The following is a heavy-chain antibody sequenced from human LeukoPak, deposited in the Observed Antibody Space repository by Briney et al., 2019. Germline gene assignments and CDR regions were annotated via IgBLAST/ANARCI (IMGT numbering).Heavy chain of an antibody. D-gene: IGHD1-26*01. CDR3: AKRTTPNSGSYYNWFDP. J-gene: IGHJ5*02. V-gene: IGHV3-23*01. CDR1: GFTFSSYA. Sequence: GGSLRLSCAASGFTFSSYAMSWVRQAPGKGLGWVSAISGSGGSTYYADSVKGRFTIPRDNSKNTLYLQMNSLRAEDTAVYYCAKRTTPNSGSYYNWFDPWGQGTLVTVSS. CDR2: ISGSGGST.